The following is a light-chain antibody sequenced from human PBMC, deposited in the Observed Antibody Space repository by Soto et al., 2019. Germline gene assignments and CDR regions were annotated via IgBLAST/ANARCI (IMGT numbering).Light chain of an antibody. J-gene: IGKJ4*01. V-gene: IGKV3-11*01. Sequence: EIVLTQSPATLSLSPGERATLSCRASQSLSSSLAWYQQKPGQAPRLLIYDASNRATGVPARFTGSGSGTDFTLTISSLEPEDFAVYYCQQRSSCPPFTFGGGTRVEIK. CDR3: QQRSSCPPFT. CDR2: DAS. CDR1: QSLSSS.